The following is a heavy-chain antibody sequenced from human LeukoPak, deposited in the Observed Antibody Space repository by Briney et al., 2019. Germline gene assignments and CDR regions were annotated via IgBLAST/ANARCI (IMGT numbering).Heavy chain of an antibody. CDR3: ARGGASSRYFDF. CDR2: ISYSGSP. D-gene: IGHD6-13*01. CDR1: GGSISSDY. V-gene: IGHV4-59*01. Sequence: SETLSLTCSVSGGSISSDYWSWIRQPPGKGLQWIEFISYSGSPDYNPSLKSRVTISIDTSKNHFSLKLTSVTSADTAVYYCARGGASSRYFDFWGQGTLVTVSS. J-gene: IGHJ4*02.